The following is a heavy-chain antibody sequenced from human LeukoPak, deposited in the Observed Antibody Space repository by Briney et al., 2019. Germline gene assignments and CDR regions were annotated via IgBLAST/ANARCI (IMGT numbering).Heavy chain of an antibody. CDR3: ARALKWELRGFDY. CDR1: GFTVSSNY. Sequence: PGGSLRLSCAASGFTVSSNYMSWVRQAPGKGLEWVSVIYSGGSTYYADSVKGRFTISRDNSKNTLYLQMNSLRAEDTAVYYCARALKWELRGFDYWGQGTLVTVSS. J-gene: IGHJ4*02. V-gene: IGHV3-66*01. CDR2: IYSGGST. D-gene: IGHD1-26*01.